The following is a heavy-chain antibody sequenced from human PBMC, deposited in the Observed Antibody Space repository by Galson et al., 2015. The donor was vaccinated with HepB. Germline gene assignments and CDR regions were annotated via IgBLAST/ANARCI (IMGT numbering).Heavy chain of an antibody. CDR2: MNPNSGNT. V-gene: IGHV1-8*01. Sequence: SVKVSCKASGYTFTSYDINWVRQATGQGLEWMGWMNPNSGNTGYAQKFQGRVTMTRSTSISTAYMELSSLRSEDTAVYYCARQIAARPPLDDYYYMDVWGKGTTVTVSS. CDR1: GYTFTSYD. J-gene: IGHJ6*03. CDR3: ARQIAARPPLDDYYYMDV. D-gene: IGHD6-6*01.